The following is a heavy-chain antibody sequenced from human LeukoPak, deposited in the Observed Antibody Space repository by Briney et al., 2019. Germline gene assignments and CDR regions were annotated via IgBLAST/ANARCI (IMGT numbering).Heavy chain of an antibody. Sequence: PGGSLRLSCAASGFTFNNYAMTWVRQAPGKGLEWVSTIIGSGGNTDYADSVKGRFTISRDNSKDTLFLQMDSLRVEDTAVYYCATFCSGGDCYSIAPWGQGTLVTVSS. V-gene: IGHV3-23*01. CDR1: GFTFNNYA. D-gene: IGHD2-15*01. CDR2: IIGSGGNT. J-gene: IGHJ5*02. CDR3: ATFCSGGDCYSIAP.